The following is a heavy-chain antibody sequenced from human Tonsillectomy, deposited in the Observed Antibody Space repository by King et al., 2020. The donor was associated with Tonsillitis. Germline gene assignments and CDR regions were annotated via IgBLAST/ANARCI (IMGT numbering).Heavy chain of an antibody. CDR1: GFTFSSYA. V-gene: IGHV3-30*04. J-gene: IGHJ4*02. CDR2: ISYDGSNK. D-gene: IGHD3-10*01. CDR3: ARDLELLWFGELSRSFDY. Sequence: QLVQSGGGVVQPGRSLRLSRAASGFTFSSYAMHWVRQAPGKGLEWVAVISYDGSNKYYADSVKGRFTISRDNSKNTLYLQMNSLRAEDTAVYYCARDLELLWFGELSRSFDYGGQGTLVTVSS.